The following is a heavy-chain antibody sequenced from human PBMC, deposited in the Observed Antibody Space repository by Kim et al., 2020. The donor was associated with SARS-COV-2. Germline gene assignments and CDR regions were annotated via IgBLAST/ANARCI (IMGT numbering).Heavy chain of an antibody. J-gene: IGHJ4*02. CDR1: GFTFSSYG. V-gene: IGHV3-30*18. CDR2: ISYDGSNK. D-gene: IGHD3-22*01. CDR3: AKPTYYYDSSGYPPSYFDY. Sequence: GGSLRLSCAASGFTFSSYGMHWVRQAPGKGLEWVAVISYDGSNKYYADSVKGRFTISRDNSKNTLYLQMNSLRAEDTAVYYCAKPTYYYDSSGYPPSYFDYWGQGTLVTVSS.